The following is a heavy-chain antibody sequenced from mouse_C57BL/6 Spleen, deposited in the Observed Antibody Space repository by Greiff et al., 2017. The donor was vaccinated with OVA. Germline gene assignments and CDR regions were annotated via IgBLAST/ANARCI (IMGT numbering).Heavy chain of an antibody. J-gene: IGHJ3*01. CDR3: AIDSSGYPAWFAY. D-gene: IGHD3-2*02. Sequence: VQLQQSGPELVKPGASVKISCKASGYAFSSSWMNWVKQRPGKGLEWIGRIYPGDGDTNYNGKFKGKATLTADKSSSTAYMQLSSLTSEDSAVYFCAIDSSGYPAWFAYWGQGTLVTVSA. CDR1: GYAFSSSW. CDR2: IYPGDGDT. V-gene: IGHV1-82*01.